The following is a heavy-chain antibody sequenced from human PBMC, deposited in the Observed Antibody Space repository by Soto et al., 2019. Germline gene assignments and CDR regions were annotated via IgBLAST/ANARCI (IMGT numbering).Heavy chain of an antibody. J-gene: IGHJ4*02. CDR2: ITSSSSYI. D-gene: IGHD3-3*01. CDR3: ALWVLEWLRHSFDY. V-gene: IGHV3-21*01. Sequence: EVQLVESGGGLVKPGGSLRLSCAASGFTFSDYSMNWVRQAPGKGLEWVASITSSSSYIYYADSVKGRFTISRDNAKSSVYLQMNSLGADDTAVYDCALWVLEWLRHSFDYWGQGTLVTVSA. CDR1: GFTFSDYS.